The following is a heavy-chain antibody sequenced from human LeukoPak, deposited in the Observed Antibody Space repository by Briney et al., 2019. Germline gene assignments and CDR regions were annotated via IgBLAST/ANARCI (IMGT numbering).Heavy chain of an antibody. Sequence: ASVKVSCKASGYTFTSYDINWVRQATGQGLEWMGWMNPNSDNTGYAQKFQGRVTLTRDTSISTVYMELSSLGSDDTAVYYCASWAGGNSPVASFDYWGQGTLVTVSS. CDR1: GYTFTSYD. J-gene: IGHJ4*02. V-gene: IGHV1-8*01. CDR2: MNPNSDNT. CDR3: ASWAGGNSPVASFDY. D-gene: IGHD2-21*01.